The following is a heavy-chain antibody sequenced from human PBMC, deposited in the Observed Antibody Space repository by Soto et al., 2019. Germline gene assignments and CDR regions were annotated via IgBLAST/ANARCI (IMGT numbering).Heavy chain of an antibody. CDR2: ISYSGTT. D-gene: IGHD2-2*01. J-gene: IGHJ6*02. CDR3: ARLAGYCSGTSCYGYYGMDV. CDR1: GDSISSNNNY. V-gene: IGHV4-39*01. Sequence: SETLSLTCTVSGDSISSNNNYWSWIRQPPGEGLEWIGFISYSGTTSYSPSLKSRVAISVDTSKNQFSLKVSSVTAADTAVFYCARLAGYCSGTSCYGYYGMDVWGQGTTVTVSS.